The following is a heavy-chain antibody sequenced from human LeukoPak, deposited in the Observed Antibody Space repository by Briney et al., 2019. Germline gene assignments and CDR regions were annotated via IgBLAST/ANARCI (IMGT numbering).Heavy chain of an antibody. CDR2: ISYDGSNK. Sequence: GGSLRLSCAASGFTFSSYGMHWVRQAPGKGLEWVAVISYDGSNKYYADSVKGRFTISRDNSKNTLYLQMNSLRAEDTAVYYCAKGSIAVAGTPYYYYGMDVWGQGTTVTVS. V-gene: IGHV3-30*18. CDR1: GFTFSSYG. J-gene: IGHJ6*02. CDR3: AKGSIAVAGTPYYYYGMDV. D-gene: IGHD6-19*01.